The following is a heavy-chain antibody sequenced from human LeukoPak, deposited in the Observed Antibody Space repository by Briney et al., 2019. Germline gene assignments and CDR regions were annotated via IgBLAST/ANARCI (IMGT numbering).Heavy chain of an antibody. CDR2: VYYGRSP. Sequence: PSETLSLTCTVSGDSISRSTYYWAWIRQPPGKGLEWIGSVYYGRSPYFNPSLESRATISVDTSKNHFSLKLSSVTAADTAVYYCARSSGTGTFSYWGQGTLVTVSS. D-gene: IGHD6-25*01. CDR3: ARSSGTGTFSY. V-gene: IGHV4-39*02. J-gene: IGHJ4*02. CDR1: GDSISRSTYY.